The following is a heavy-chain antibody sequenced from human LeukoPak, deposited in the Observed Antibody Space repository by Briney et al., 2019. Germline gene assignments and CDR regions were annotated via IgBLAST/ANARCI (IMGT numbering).Heavy chain of an antibody. V-gene: IGHV3-9*03. D-gene: IGHD3-22*01. CDR1: GFTFDDYA. J-gene: IGHJ4*02. Sequence: PGGSVRLSCAASGFTFDDYAMHWVRQAPGKGLEWVSGISWNSGSIGYADSVKGRLTISRDNAKNSLYLQMNSLRAEDMALYYCAKDINCYDSSGSYFDYWGQGTLVTVSS. CDR2: ISWNSGSI. CDR3: AKDINCYDSSGSYFDY.